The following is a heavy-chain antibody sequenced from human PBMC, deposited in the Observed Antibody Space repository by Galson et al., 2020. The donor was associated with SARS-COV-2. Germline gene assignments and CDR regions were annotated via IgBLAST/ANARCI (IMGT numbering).Heavy chain of an antibody. CDR1: GFTFTNYP. J-gene: IGHJ6*02. V-gene: IGHV3-30-3*01. Sequence: LGESLKISCAASGFTFTNYPMHWVRQAPGKGLEWVAVISYDGINKQYADSVKGRFTISRDNSKNTVHLQMSNLRPEDTAIYYCARTRSLYYVILTGYQAGYYYYGMDVWGQGTTVTVSS. CDR2: ISYDGINK. D-gene: IGHD3-9*01. CDR3: ARTRSLYYVILTGYQAGYYYYGMDV.